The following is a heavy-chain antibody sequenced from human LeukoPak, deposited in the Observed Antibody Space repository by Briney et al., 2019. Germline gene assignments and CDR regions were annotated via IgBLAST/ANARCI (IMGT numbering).Heavy chain of an antibody. CDR2: ISSSSSYI. CDR1: GFTFSSYS. Sequence: PGGSLRLSCAASGFTFSSYSMNWVRQAPGKGLEWVSSISSSSSYIYYADSVKGRFTISRDNAKNSLYLQMNGLRAEDTAVYYCARDGRGSYRYYDYVWGSYRQHWFDPWGQGTLVTVSS. CDR3: ARDGRGSYRYYDYVWGSYRQHWFDP. V-gene: IGHV3-21*01. J-gene: IGHJ5*02. D-gene: IGHD3-16*02.